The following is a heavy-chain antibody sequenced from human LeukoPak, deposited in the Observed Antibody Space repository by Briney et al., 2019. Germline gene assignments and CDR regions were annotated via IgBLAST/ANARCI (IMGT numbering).Heavy chain of an antibody. CDR1: GFTFSSYS. Sequence: KPGGSLRLSCAASGFTFSSYSMNWVRQAPGKGLEWVSSISSGSGYIFYADSVRGQFTISRDNAMKSLYLQMNSLRDEDTAVYYCARNRNYYGSGSSDYWGQGTLVTVSS. CDR3: ARNRNYYGSGSSDY. V-gene: IGHV3-21*01. CDR2: ISSGSGYI. J-gene: IGHJ4*02. D-gene: IGHD3-10*01.